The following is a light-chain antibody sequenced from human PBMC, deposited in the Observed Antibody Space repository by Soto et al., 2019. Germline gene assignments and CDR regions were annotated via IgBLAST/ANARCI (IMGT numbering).Light chain of an antibody. CDR3: QQYYSYLLT. V-gene: IGKV1-8*01. CDR1: QGISSY. Sequence: AIRMTQSPSSFSASTGDRVTITCRASQGISSYLAWYQQKPGKAPKLLIYAASTLQSGVPSRFSGSGSGTDFTLTISCLQSEDFATYYCQQYYSYLLTFVGGTKVEIK. CDR2: AAS. J-gene: IGKJ4*01.